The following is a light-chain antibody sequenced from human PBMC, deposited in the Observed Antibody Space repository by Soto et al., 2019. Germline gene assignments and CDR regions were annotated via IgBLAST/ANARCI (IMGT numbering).Light chain of an antibody. V-gene: IGKV3-20*01. CDR1: QSVSSSY. J-gene: IGKJ1*01. CDR3: QQYGSSPRT. Sequence: EIVLTQAPGTLSLSPGERATLSCRASQSVSSSYLAWYQQKPGQAPRPLIYGASSRATAIPDRFSGSGSGTDFTLTISRREPEDFVVYYCQQYGSSPRTFGQGTKVEIK. CDR2: GAS.